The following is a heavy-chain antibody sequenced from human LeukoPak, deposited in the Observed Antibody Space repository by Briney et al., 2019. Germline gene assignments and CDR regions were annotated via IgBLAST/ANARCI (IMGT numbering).Heavy chain of an antibody. D-gene: IGHD2-15*01. CDR3: ARDENAYCSGGSCSYFQH. V-gene: IGHV3-21*01. Sequence: GGSLRLSCAASGFTFSSYSMNLVRQAPGKGLEWVSSISSSSSYIYYADSVRGPFTISRDNARNSLYLQMNSLRGEDTAVYYCARDENAYCSGGSCSYFQHWGQGTLVTVSS. CDR2: ISSSSSYI. CDR1: GFTFSSYS. J-gene: IGHJ1*01.